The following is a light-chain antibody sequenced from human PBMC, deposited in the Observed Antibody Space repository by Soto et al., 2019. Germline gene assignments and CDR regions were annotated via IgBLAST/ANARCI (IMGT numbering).Light chain of an antibody. CDR3: QQYGTLPSP. CDR1: ESVSSSY. V-gene: IGKV3-20*01. Sequence: EIVLTQSPDTLSLSPGERATLSCRASESVSSSYLAWYQQKPGQAPRLLMFGASRASGIPDRFSGGGTGTDFTLTISRLEPEDFAVYYCQQYGTLPSPFGGGTKVEI. CDR2: GAS. J-gene: IGKJ4*01.